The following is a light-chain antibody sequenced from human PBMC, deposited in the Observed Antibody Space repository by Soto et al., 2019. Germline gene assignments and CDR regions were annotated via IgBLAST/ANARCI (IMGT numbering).Light chain of an antibody. Sequence: QSALTQPASVSGSPGQSITISCTGTSSDVGGYNYVSWYQQHPGKATKLMLYDISNRPSGVSNRFSRSKSGNTASLTISGLQAEYEADYYCSSDQVFGGGTKLTVL. J-gene: IGLJ2*01. CDR2: DIS. V-gene: IGLV2-14*01. CDR3: SSDQV. CDR1: SSDVGGYNY.